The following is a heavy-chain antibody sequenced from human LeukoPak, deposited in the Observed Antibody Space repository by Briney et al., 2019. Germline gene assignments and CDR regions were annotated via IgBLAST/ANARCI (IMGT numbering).Heavy chain of an antibody. J-gene: IGHJ4*02. V-gene: IGHV4-34*01. CDR1: GGSFSGYY. Sequence: SSETLSLTCAVYGGSFSGYYWSWIRQPPGKGLEWIGEVNHSGSTNYNPSRKSRVTISVDTSKNQFSLKLSSVTAADTAVYYCARGYNYDSSGYPPWDYWGQGTLVTVSS. D-gene: IGHD3-22*01. CDR2: VNHSGST. CDR3: ARGYNYDSSGYPPWDY.